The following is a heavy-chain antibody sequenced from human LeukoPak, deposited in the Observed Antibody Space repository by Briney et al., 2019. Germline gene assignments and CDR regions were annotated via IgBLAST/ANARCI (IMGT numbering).Heavy chain of an antibody. CDR1: GFTFSSYS. D-gene: IGHD1-26*01. CDR2: ISSSSYI. Sequence: GGSLRLSCAASGFTFSSYSMNWVRQAPGKGLEWVSSISSSSYIYYADSVKGRFTISRDNAKNSLYLQMNSLRAEDTAVYYCARDSGSYYYLGTFDYWGQGTLVTVSS. J-gene: IGHJ4*02. V-gene: IGHV3-21*01. CDR3: ARDSGSYYYLGTFDY.